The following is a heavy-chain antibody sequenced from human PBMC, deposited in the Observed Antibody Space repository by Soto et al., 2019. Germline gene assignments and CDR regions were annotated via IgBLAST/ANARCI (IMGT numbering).Heavy chain of an antibody. CDR3: ARVKGYCSGGSCSSPYYYGMDV. V-gene: IGHV1-69*13. Sequence: ASVKVSCKASGGTFSSYAISWVRQAPGQGLEWMGGIIPIFGTANYAQKFQGRVTITADESTSTAYMELSSLRSEDTAVYYCARVKGYCSGGSCSSPYYYGMDVWGQGTTVTVSS. CDR1: GGTFSSYA. CDR2: IIPIFGTA. D-gene: IGHD2-15*01. J-gene: IGHJ6*02.